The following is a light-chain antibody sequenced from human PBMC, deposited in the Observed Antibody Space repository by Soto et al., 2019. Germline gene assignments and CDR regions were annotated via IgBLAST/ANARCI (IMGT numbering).Light chain of an antibody. V-gene: IGKV3-20*01. CDR3: QQYEAVVT. CDR2: GAS. J-gene: IGKJ1*01. CDR1: QSLTNNY. Sequence: EIVLTQSPGTLSLSPGERATLSCRASQSLTNNYFAWYQQKPGRALRLLIDGASSRATGIPDRFSGSRSGTDVTLTISRLEPEDVAVYYCQQYEAVVTFGQGTKVES.